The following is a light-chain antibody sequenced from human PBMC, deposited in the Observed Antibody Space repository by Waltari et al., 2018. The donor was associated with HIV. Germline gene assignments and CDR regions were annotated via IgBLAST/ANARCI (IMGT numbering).Light chain of an antibody. CDR2: SAT. J-gene: IGLJ3*02. V-gene: IGLV1-44*01. CDR3: AAWDDSLNGHWV. Sequence: QSVLTQPPSASGPPGQRVTMSCSGSSSNIGRNTVNWYQQLPGTAPKLLIFSATQRPSGVPDRFSGSKSGTSASLAISGLQSEDEGDDYCAAWDDSLNGHWVFGGGTRVTVL. CDR1: SSNIGRNT.